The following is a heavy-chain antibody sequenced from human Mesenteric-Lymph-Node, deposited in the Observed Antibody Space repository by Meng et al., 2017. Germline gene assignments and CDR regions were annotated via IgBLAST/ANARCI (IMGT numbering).Heavy chain of an antibody. J-gene: IGHJ4*02. D-gene: IGHD1-14*01. Sequence: QVQLVPSGAEVKKPVSSVKVACKTSGSSFSTHTFSWVRQAPGQGLEWMGGLIAVFDKTKAAPRFQDRVTFTADESTSTAYMELSSLTFDDTAVYFCARGRRNEPLFDYWGQGTLVTVSS. CDR3: ARGRRNEPLFDY. V-gene: IGHV1-69*13. CDR2: LIAVFDKT. CDR1: GSSFSTHT.